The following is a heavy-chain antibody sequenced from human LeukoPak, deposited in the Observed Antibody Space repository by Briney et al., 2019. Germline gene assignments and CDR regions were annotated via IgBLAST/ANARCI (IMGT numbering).Heavy chain of an antibody. CDR3: ARDKAHSYGRYFDP. Sequence: SETLSLTCSVAGGSISTYYWNWIRQTPGKGLEWIGHISNGNTDYNPSLKSRVTISVDTSKNQFSLRLTSMTAADTAVHYCARDKAHSYGRYFDPWGQGALVIVSS. D-gene: IGHD5-18*01. CDR1: GGSISTYY. J-gene: IGHJ5*02. CDR2: ISNGNT. V-gene: IGHV4-59*01.